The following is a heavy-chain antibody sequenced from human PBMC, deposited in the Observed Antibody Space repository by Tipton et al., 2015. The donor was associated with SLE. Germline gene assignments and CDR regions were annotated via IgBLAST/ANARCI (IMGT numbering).Heavy chain of an antibody. CDR3: ARARY. Sequence: SLRLSCAASGFTFSSYAMHWVRQAPGKGLEWVAFIRYDGSNKYYAGSVKGRFTISRDNSKNTLYLQMNSLRPEDTAVYYCARARYWGQGTLVTVSS. J-gene: IGHJ4*02. CDR1: GFTFSSYA. V-gene: IGHV3-30*04. CDR2: IRYDGSNK.